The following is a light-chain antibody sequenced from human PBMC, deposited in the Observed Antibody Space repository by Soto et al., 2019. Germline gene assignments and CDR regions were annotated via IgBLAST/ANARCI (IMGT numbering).Light chain of an antibody. Sequence: QSVLSQPASVSGSPGQSITISCTGTSSDVGGFEYVSWYQHQPGKAPKLIIYDVTKRPSGVSNRFSGSKSGNTASLTISGIQAEDEGDNYCGSITRSSTSVFGTGTKVTVL. CDR1: SSDVGGFEY. CDR2: DVT. J-gene: IGLJ1*01. CDR3: GSITRSSTSV. V-gene: IGLV2-14*01.